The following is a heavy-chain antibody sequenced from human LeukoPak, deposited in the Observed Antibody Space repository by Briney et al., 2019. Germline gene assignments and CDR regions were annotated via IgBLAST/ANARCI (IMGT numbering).Heavy chain of an antibody. V-gene: IGHV3-48*04. D-gene: IGHD2-15*01. J-gene: IGHJ6*02. CDR3: ARDVVDAYCSGGSCYSYSMDV. CDR1: GFTFSSYS. Sequence: PGGSLRLSCAASGFTFSSYSMNWVRQAPGKGLEWVSYISSSGSTIYYADSVKGRFTISRDNAKNSLYLQMNSLRAEDTAVYYCARDVVDAYCSGGSCYSYSMDVWGQGTTVTVSS. CDR2: ISSSGSTI.